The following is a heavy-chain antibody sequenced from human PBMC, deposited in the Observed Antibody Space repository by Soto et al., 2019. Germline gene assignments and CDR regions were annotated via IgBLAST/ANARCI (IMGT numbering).Heavy chain of an antibody. J-gene: IGHJ4*02. CDR1: GYTFTSYG. CDR3: ARGQGPWYYDSSGYYSRGPFDY. V-gene: IGHV1-18*01. CDR2: ISAYNGNT. Sequence: QVQLVQSGAEVKKPGASVKVSCQASGYTFTSYGIIWVRQAPGQGLEWMGWISAYNGNTNYAQKLQGRVTMTTDTSTNTDYMELRSVISDDTAVYYCARGQGPWYYDSSGYYSRGPFDYWGQGTLVTVSS. D-gene: IGHD3-22*01.